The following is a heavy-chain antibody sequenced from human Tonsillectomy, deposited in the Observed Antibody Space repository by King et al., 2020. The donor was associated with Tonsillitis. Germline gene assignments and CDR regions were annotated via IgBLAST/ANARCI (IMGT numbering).Heavy chain of an antibody. CDR3: AKAPIAVAGRKGFDY. D-gene: IGHD6-19*01. V-gene: IGHV3-30*18. CDR1: GFTFSSYG. Sequence: VQLVESGGGVVQPGRSLRLSCAASGFTFSSYGMHWVRQAPGKGLEWVAVISYDGSNKYYADSVKGRFTISRDNSKNTLYLQMNSLRAEDTAVYYCAKAPIAVAGRKGFDYWGQGTLVTVSS. J-gene: IGHJ4*02. CDR2: ISYDGSNK.